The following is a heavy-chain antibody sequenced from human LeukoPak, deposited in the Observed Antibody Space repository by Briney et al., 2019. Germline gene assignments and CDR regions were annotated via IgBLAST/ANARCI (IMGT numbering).Heavy chain of an antibody. D-gene: IGHD3-22*01. CDR1: GGSISSGSYY. Sequence: PSETLPLTCTVSGGSISSGSYYWSWIRQPAGKGLEWIGRIYTSGSTNYNPSLKSRVTMSVDTSKNQFSLKLSSVTAADTAVYYCAREEYYYDSSGYPLDVWGKGTTVTISS. J-gene: IGHJ6*04. CDR2: IYTSGST. CDR3: AREEYYYDSSGYPLDV. V-gene: IGHV4-61*02.